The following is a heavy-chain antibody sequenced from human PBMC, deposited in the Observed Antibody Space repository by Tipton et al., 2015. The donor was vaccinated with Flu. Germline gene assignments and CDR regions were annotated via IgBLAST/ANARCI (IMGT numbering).Heavy chain of an antibody. J-gene: IGHJ4*02. CDR1: GFTFSGYA. CDR2: ISGSGSNT. Sequence: SLRLSCAASGFTFSGYAMTWVRQAPGKGLEWVSTISGSGSNTYYADSVKGRFTISRDSSKNTLYLQMNSLRAGDTAVYYCAKEHQLFPYYFDHWGQGTQVTVSS. V-gene: IGHV3-23*01. D-gene: IGHD2-2*01. CDR3: AKEHQLFPYYFDH.